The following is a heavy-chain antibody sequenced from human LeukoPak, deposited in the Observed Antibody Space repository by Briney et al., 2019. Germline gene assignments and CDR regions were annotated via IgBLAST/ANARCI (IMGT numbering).Heavy chain of an antibody. V-gene: IGHV4-34*01. CDR2: INHSGST. CDR1: GGSFSGYY. CDR3: ARVSGTTGYSSGWPNYYFDY. Sequence: SETLSLTCAVYGGSFSGYYWSWIRQPPGKGLKWIGEINHSGSTNYNPSLKSRVTISVDTSKNQFSLKLSSVTAADTAVYYCARVSGTTGYSSGWPNYYFDYWGQGTLVTVSS. D-gene: IGHD6-19*01. J-gene: IGHJ4*02.